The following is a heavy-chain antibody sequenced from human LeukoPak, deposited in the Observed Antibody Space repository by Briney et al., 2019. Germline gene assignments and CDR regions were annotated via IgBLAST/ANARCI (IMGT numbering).Heavy chain of an antibody. V-gene: IGHV4-61*02. Sequence: SQTLSLTCTVSGGSISSGSYYWGWIRQPPGKGLEWIGRIYTSGSTNSNPSLKSRVTISVDTSKNQFSLKLSSATAADTAVYYCARLVRGIPVLYNWFDPWGQGTLVTISS. CDR1: GGSISSGSYY. CDR2: IYTSGST. D-gene: IGHD3-10*01. CDR3: ARLVRGIPVLYNWFDP. J-gene: IGHJ5*02.